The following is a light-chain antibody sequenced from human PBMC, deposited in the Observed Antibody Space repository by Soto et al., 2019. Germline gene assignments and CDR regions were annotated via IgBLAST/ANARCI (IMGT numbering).Light chain of an antibody. Sequence: QCVLTQPPSASGTPGQRVTISCSGSSSNIGSNYVYWYQQLPGTAPKLLIYRNNQRPSGVPDRFSGSKSGTSASLAISGLRSEDEAEYYCAAWDDSLRADVVFGGGTKVTVL. J-gene: IGLJ2*01. V-gene: IGLV1-47*01. CDR3: AAWDDSLRADVV. CDR2: RNN. CDR1: SSNIGSNY.